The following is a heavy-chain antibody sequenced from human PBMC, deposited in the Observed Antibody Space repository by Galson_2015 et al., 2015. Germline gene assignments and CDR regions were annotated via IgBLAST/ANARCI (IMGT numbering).Heavy chain of an antibody. J-gene: IGHJ4*02. CDR2: TYYRSKWYN. V-gene: IGHV6-1*01. CDR3: ARVSGWSRGGRGSYYFDY. Sequence: CAISGDSVSSNSAAWNWIRQSPSRGLEWLGRTYYRSKWYNDYAVSVKSRITINPDTSKNQFSLQLNSVTPEDTAVYYCARVSGWSRGGRGSYYFDYWGQGTLVTVSS. CDR1: GDSVSSNSAA. D-gene: IGHD3-10*01.